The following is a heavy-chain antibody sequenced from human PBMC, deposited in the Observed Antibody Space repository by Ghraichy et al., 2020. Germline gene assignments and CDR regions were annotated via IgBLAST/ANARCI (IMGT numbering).Heavy chain of an antibody. CDR2: IRYDGSNK. Sequence: GESPNISCAASGFTFSSYGMHWVRQAPGKGLEWVAFIRYDGSNKYYADSVKGRFTISRDNSKNTLYLQMNSLRAEDTAVYYCAKVFQIQLWLWGSDGMDVWGQGTTVTVSS. D-gene: IGHD5-18*01. CDR1: GFTFSSYG. V-gene: IGHV3-30*02. J-gene: IGHJ6*02. CDR3: AKVFQIQLWLWGSDGMDV.